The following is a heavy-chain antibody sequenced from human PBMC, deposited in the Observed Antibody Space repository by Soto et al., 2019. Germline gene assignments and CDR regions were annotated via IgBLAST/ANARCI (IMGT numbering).Heavy chain of an antibody. CDR1: GGSFSGYY. D-gene: IGHD1-7*01. CDR3: ARPESGLELGERYFQH. J-gene: IGHJ1*01. Sequence: QVQLQQWGAGLLKPSETLSLTCAVYGGSFSGYYWSWIRQPPGKGLEWIGEIDHSGSTNYNPSLKSRVTISVDTSKNQFSLKLSSVTAADTAVYCCARPESGLELGERYFQHWGQGTLVTVSS. CDR2: IDHSGST. V-gene: IGHV4-34*01.